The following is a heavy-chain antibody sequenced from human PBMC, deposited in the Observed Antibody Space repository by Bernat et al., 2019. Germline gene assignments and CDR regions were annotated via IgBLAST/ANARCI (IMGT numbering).Heavy chain of an antibody. CDR2: IKQDGSEK. CDR3: ARESRLGRSLHHAFDI. V-gene: IGHV3-7*03. Sequence: EVQLVESGGGLVQPGGSLRLSCAASGFTFSSYWMSWVRQAPGKGLEWVANIKQDGSEKYYVDSVKGRFTISRDNAKNSLYLQMNSLRAEDTAVYYCARESRLGRSLHHAFDIWGQGTMVTVSS. CDR1: GFTFSSYW. J-gene: IGHJ3*02. D-gene: IGHD1-26*01.